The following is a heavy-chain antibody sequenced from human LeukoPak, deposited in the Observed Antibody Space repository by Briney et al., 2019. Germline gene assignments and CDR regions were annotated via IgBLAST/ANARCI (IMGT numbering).Heavy chain of an antibody. Sequence: SETLSLTCTVSGGSISSSSYYWGWIRQPPGKGLEWIGYIYYSGSTNYSPSLKSRVTISLDTSKNQFSLKLTSVTAADTAIYYCARRRKVPAPRAGDAFDIWGQGTMVTVSS. D-gene: IGHD2-21*02. CDR1: GGSISSSSYY. V-gene: IGHV4-61*05. CDR3: ARRRKVPAPRAGDAFDI. CDR2: IYYSGST. J-gene: IGHJ3*02.